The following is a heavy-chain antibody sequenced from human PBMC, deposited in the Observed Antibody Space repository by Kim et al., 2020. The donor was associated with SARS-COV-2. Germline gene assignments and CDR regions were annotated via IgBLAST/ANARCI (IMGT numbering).Heavy chain of an antibody. Sequence: GGSLRLSCAASGFTVTTYWMHWVRQAPGKGLVWVSRIKSEGTGISYADSVKGRFTISRDNANNTLYLQMDNLRDEDTAVYYCASDTALYGLDVWGQGTTVTVSS. D-gene: IGHD5-18*01. CDR2: IKSEGTGI. V-gene: IGHV3-74*01. J-gene: IGHJ6*02. CDR1: GFTVTTYW. CDR3: ASDTALYGLDV.